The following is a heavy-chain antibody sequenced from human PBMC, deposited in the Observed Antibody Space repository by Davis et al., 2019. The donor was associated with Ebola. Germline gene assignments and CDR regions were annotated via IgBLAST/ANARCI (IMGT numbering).Heavy chain of an antibody. CDR3: ATTQWLREFDN. CDR1: GFTVSSYY. Sequence: GESLKISCEASGFTVSSYYMNWVRPAPGKGLEWVSVIYDQSTAYADAVRGRFIISRDKSNNTLYLEMSSLRVDDTAVYYCATTQWLREFDNWGQGTLVTVSS. V-gene: IGHV3-53*05. D-gene: IGHD6-19*01. CDR2: IYDQST. J-gene: IGHJ4*02.